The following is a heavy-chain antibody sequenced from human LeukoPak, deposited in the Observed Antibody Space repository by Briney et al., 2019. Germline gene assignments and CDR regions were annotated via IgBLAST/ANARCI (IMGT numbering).Heavy chain of an antibody. V-gene: IGHV1-2*02. D-gene: IGHD3-22*01. J-gene: IGHJ5*02. CDR2: INPNSGGT. CDR1: GYTFTGYY. Sequence: RASVKVSRKASGYTFTGYYMHWVRQAPGQGLEWMGWINPNSGGTNYAQKFQGRVTMTRDTSISTAYMELSRLRSDDTAVYYCARDYYDSSGYTNWFDPWGQGTLVTVSS. CDR3: ARDYYDSSGYTNWFDP.